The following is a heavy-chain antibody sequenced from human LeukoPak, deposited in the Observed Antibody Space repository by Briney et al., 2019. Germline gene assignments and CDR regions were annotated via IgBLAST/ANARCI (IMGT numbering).Heavy chain of an antibody. CDR3: ARPSYYDSSGYYYDYYYYGMDV. CDR1: GYTFTGYY. CDR2: INPNSGGT. J-gene: IGHJ6*02. D-gene: IGHD3-22*01. V-gene: IGHV1-2*06. Sequence: ASVKVSCKASGYTFTGYYMHWVRQAPGQGLEWMGRINPNSGGTNYAQKFQGRVTMTRDTSISTAYMELSRLRSDDTAVYYCARPSYYDSSGYYYDYYYYGMDVWGQGTTVTVSS.